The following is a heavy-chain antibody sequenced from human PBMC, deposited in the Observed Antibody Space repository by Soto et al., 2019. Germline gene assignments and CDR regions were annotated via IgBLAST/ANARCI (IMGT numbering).Heavy chain of an antibody. D-gene: IGHD1-1*01. J-gene: IGHJ3*02. CDR1: GGFVSSGSYY. CDR3: ARVERGTATTVVDAFDI. Sequence: QVQLQQWGAGLLKPSETLSLTCAVYGGFVSSGSYYWSWIRQPPGKGLEWIGEMSHSGGTPFNPSLKSRVTISVDTSKNQFSLKMSSVTAADTALYDCARVERGTATTVVDAFDIWGPGTMVTVSS. CDR2: MSHSGGT. V-gene: IGHV4-34*01.